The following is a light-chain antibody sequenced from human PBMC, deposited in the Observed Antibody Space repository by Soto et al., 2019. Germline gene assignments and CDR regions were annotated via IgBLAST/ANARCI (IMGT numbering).Light chain of an antibody. Sequence: DIQMTQSPSSLSASVGDRVTITWRASQSISSYLNWYQQKPGRAPKILIYAASSLQSGVPSRFSGGGSGTDFTLTITSLQPEDFATYYCQQSYSSPWTFGQGTKVDIK. J-gene: IGKJ1*01. V-gene: IGKV1-39*01. CDR2: AAS. CDR3: QQSYSSPWT. CDR1: QSISSY.